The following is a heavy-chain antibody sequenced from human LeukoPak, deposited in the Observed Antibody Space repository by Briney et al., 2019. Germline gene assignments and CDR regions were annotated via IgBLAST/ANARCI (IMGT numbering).Heavy chain of an antibody. D-gene: IGHD3-10*01. J-gene: IGHJ2*01. V-gene: IGHV4-59*01. CDR2: IYYSGST. CDR3: ARDRYYYGSGSYSTDWYFDL. CDR1: GGSISSYY. Sequence: KPSETLSLTCTVSGGSISSYYWSWIRQPPGKGLEWIGYIYYSGSTNYNPSLKSRVTISVDTPKNQFSLKLSSVTAADTAVYYWARDRYYYGSGSYSTDWYFDLWGRGTLVTVSS.